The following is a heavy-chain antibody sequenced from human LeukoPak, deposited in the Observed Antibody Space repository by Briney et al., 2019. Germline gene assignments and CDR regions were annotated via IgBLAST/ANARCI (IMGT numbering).Heavy chain of an antibody. V-gene: IGHV6-1*01. CDR2: TYYRSKWYN. D-gene: IGHD3-10*01. CDR1: GDSVSSNSAA. CDR3: ARGLRKTYYYGSGSLMNWFDP. J-gene: IGHJ5*02. Sequence: SQTLSLTCAISGDSVSSNSAAWNWIRQSPSRGLEWLGRTYYRSKWYNDYAVSVKSRITINPDTSKNQFSLQLNSVTPEDTAVYYCARGLRKTYYYGSGSLMNWFDPWGQGTLVTVSS.